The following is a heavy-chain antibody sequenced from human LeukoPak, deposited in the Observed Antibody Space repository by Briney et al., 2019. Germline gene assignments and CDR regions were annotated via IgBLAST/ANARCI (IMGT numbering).Heavy chain of an antibody. D-gene: IGHD3-3*01. CDR1: GFTFSGYA. CDR3: AKNYDFWSGSPFDY. V-gene: IGHV3-23*01. Sequence: GGSLRLSCAASGFTFSGYAMSWVRQAPGKGLEWVSAISGSGGSTYYADSVKGRFTISRDNSKNTLYLQMNSLRAEDTAVYYCAKNYDFWSGSPFDYWGQGTLVTVSS. J-gene: IGHJ4*02. CDR2: ISGSGGST.